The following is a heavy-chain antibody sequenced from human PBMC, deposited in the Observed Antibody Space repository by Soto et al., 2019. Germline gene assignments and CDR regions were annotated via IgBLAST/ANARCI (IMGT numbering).Heavy chain of an antibody. V-gene: IGHV3-48*04. CDR1: GFTFSGYR. CDR2: IRRSSSDR. J-gene: IGHJ2*01. Sequence: EVQLEESGGDLEQPGGSLRLACVASGFTFSGYRMRWVRQAPGKGPEWVSDIRRSSSDRQYADSVKGRFTISRDNAKNSLYLQMNSLRAEDTAIYYCARTLYEYDNTGYWYFELWGRGTLVTVSS. CDR3: ARTLYEYDNTGYWYFEL. D-gene: IGHD2-2*03.